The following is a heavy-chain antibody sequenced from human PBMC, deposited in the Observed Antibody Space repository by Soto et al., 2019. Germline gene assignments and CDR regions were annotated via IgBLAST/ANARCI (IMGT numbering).Heavy chain of an antibody. CDR2: MNPNSGNT. CDR3: ATLPPRIVASLLPIPT. V-gene: IGHV1-8*01. CDR1: GYTFTSYD. D-gene: IGHD2-21*01. J-gene: IGHJ5*02. Sequence: ASVKVSCKASGYTFTSYDINWVRPATGQGLEWMGWMNPNSGNTGYAQKFQGRVTMTRNTSISTAYMELSSLRSVTAADTAVYYCATLPPRIVASLLPIPTWGQGILVTVSS.